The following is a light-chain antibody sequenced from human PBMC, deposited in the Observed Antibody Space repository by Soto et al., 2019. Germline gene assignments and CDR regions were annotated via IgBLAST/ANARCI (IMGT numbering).Light chain of an antibody. V-gene: IGKV3-20*01. Sequence: EFVWTQSPGTLSLSPGERATLSCRASQTVRNNYLAWYQQKPGQAPRLLIYDASSRATGIPDRFSGGGSGTDFALTISRLEPEDFVVYYCQQCSSYQLTFGGGTKVEIK. CDR2: DAS. CDR3: QQCSSYQLT. J-gene: IGKJ4*01. CDR1: QTVRNNY.